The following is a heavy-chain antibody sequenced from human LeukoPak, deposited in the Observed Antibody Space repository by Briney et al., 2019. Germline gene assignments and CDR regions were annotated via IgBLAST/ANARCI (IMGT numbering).Heavy chain of an antibody. CDR3: ARDRPTGSYYSIDY. V-gene: IGHV3-33*01. Sequence: GSLILSCAASGFTFNEFGVHWVRQAPGQGLEWVALIWYDGSNKYYADSVKGRFTISRDNSKNTVYLQMNSLRVEDTAIYYCARDRPTGSYYSIDYWGQGTLATVSS. CDR1: GFTFNEFG. CDR2: IWYDGSNK. D-gene: IGHD1-26*01. J-gene: IGHJ4*02.